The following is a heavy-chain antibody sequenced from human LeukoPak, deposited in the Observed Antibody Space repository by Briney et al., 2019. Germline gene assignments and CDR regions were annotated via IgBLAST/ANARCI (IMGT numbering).Heavy chain of an antibody. D-gene: IGHD3-9*01. CDR1: GYTFTSYY. CDR3: ARSVLRYFDWLARDYYYYGMDV. J-gene: IGHJ6*02. Sequence: SVKVSCKASGYTFTSYYMHWVRQAPGQGLEWMGGIIPIFGTANYAQKFQGRVTITADESTSTAYMELSSLRSEDTAVYYCARSVLRYFDWLARDYYYYGMDVWGQGTTVTVSS. V-gene: IGHV1-69*13. CDR2: IIPIFGTA.